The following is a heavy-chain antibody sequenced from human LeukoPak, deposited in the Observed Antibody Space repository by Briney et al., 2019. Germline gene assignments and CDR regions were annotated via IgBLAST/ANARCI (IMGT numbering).Heavy chain of an antibody. V-gene: IGHV1-18*01. CDR1: GYTFTNYA. CDR2: ISAYNGNT. Sequence: GASVKVSCKASGYTFTNYAISWVRQAPGQGLEWMGWISAYNGNTNYAQNVQGRVTITADKSTSTAYMELSSLRSEDTAVYYCASFRRAVVTANVWLDPWGQGTLVTVSS. J-gene: IGHJ5*02. D-gene: IGHD2-21*02. CDR3: ASFRRAVVTANVWLDP.